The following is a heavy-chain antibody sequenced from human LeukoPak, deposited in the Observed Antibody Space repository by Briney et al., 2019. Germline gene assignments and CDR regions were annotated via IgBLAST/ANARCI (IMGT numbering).Heavy chain of an antibody. J-gene: IGHJ4*02. Sequence: QAGGSLRLSCAASRFTFSSYGMHWVRQAPGKGLERVSAISDSRSSTYYADSIKGRFTISRDNSKNTLYLQMNSLRAEDTAVYYCAKAGAVGYYFDYWGQGTLVTVSS. CDR1: RFTFSSYG. CDR3: AKAGAVGYYFDY. V-gene: IGHV3-23*01. D-gene: IGHD3-10*01. CDR2: ISDSRSST.